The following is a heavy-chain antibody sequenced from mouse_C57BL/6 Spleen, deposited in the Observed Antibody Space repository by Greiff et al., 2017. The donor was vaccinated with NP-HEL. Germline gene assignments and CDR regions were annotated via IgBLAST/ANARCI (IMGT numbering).Heavy chain of an antibody. J-gene: IGHJ4*01. V-gene: IGHV1-72*01. CDR2: IDPNSGGT. D-gene: IGHD1-1*01. CDR1: GYTFTSYW. CDR3: ARWGTGGSSLDYYAMDY. Sequence: QVQLQQPGAELVKPGASVKLSCKASGYTFTSYWMHWVKQRPGRGLEWIGRIDPNSGGTKYNEKFKSKATLTVAKPPSTAYMQRSSRTSEDSAVYYCARWGTGGSSLDYYAMDYWGQGTSVTVSS.